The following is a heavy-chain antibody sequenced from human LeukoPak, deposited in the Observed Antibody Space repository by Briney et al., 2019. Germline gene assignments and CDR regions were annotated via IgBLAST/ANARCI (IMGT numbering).Heavy chain of an antibody. V-gene: IGHV3-9*01. CDR2: ISWNSGSI. Sequence: GGSLRLSCAASGFTFADYAMHWVRQAPGRGLEWVSGISWNSGSIGYADSVKGRFTISRDNAKNSLYLQMNSLRAEDTALYYCAKGAGYSSSWYVDRGCYYYMDVWGKGTTVTVSS. J-gene: IGHJ6*03. CDR3: AKGAGYSSSWYVDRGCYYYMDV. D-gene: IGHD6-13*01. CDR1: GFTFADYA.